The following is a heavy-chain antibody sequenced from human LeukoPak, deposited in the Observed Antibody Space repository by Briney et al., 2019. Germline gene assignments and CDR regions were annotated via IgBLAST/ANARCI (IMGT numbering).Heavy chain of an antibody. V-gene: IGHV3-33*03. J-gene: IGHJ4*02. CDR3: AKDIGDGYCSSTSCFFDY. D-gene: IGHD2-2*01. CDR1: GFVFSNYF. Sequence: PGRSLRLSCAASGFVFSNYFMHWVRQAPGKGLEWVALSWSDGIKENYLDSVKGRFTISRDNAKNSLYLQMNSLRAEDTALYYCAKDIGDGYCSSTSCFFDYWGQGTLVTVSS. CDR2: SWSDGIKE.